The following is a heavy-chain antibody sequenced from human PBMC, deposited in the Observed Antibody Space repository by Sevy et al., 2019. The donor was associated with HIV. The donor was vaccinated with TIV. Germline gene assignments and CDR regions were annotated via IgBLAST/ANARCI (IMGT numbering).Heavy chain of an antibody. CDR3: TKDIVAVVGDAFDI. D-gene: IGHD6-19*01. V-gene: IGHV3-23*01. J-gene: IGHJ3*02. CDR1: GLSFNSYA. CDR2: ISGSIGDT. Sequence: GGSLRLSCAASGLSFNSYAMSWVRQAPGKGLEWVSAISGSIGDTYYADSVKGRFTISRDNSKKTLYLQMNSLRAEDTAVYYCTKDIVAVVGDAFDIWGQGTMVTVSS.